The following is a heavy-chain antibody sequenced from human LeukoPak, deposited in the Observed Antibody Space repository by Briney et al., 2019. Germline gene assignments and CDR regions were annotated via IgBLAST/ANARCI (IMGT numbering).Heavy chain of an antibody. D-gene: IGHD1-26*01. Sequence: GGSLRLSCAASGFTFSSYAMSWVRQAPGKGLEWVSAISGSGGSTYYADSVKGRFTISRDNAKNSLYLQMNSLRAEDTAVYYCARQQRELLYYFDYWGQGTLVTVSS. V-gene: IGHV3-23*01. CDR3: ARQQRELLYYFDY. CDR2: ISGSGGST. CDR1: GFTFSSYA. J-gene: IGHJ4*02.